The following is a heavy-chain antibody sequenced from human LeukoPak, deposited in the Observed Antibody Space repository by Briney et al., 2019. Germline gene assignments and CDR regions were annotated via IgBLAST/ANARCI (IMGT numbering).Heavy chain of an antibody. CDR2: ISTRSCYV. CDR1: GLTFSSYS. J-gene: IGHJ6*04. V-gene: IGHV3-21*01. CDR3: GRDLKWFGDWTGWSFSYYYYYGMDI. D-gene: IGHD3-10*01. Sequence: GRSLRISCAASGLTFSSYSMNWIRQGPGKGLDRVSSISTRSCYVYYEDSLKGRFTISRDNAKNSLYLQMNSLRAEDTAVYYCGRDLKWFGDWTGWSFSYYYYYGMDIWGKGTTVTVSS.